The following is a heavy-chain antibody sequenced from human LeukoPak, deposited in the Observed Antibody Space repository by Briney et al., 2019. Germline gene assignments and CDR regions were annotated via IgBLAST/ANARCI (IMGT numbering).Heavy chain of an antibody. D-gene: IGHD5-18*01. CDR2: ISYDGSNK. V-gene: IGHV3-30*18. CDR3: AKDRTAMVTSTFLDY. J-gene: IGHJ4*02. CDR1: GFTFSSYG. Sequence: QPGGSLRLSCAASGFTFSSYGMHWVRQAPGKGLEWVAVISYDGSNKYYADSVKGRFTISRDNSKNTLYLQMNSLRAEDTAVYYCAKDRTAMVTSTFLDYWGQGTLVTVSS.